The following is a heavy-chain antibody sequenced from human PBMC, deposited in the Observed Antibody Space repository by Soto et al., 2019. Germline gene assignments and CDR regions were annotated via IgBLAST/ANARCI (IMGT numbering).Heavy chain of an antibody. V-gene: IGHV1-46*03. Sequence: ASVKVSCKASGYTFTSYYMHWVRQAPGQGLEWMGIINPSGGSTSYAQKFQGRVTMTRDTSTSTAYMELSSLRPEDTAVYYCARASAYCSGGSCYSGFDPWGQGTLVTVSS. CDR3: ARASAYCSGGSCYSGFDP. D-gene: IGHD2-15*01. CDR1: GYTFTSYY. J-gene: IGHJ5*02. CDR2: INPSGGST.